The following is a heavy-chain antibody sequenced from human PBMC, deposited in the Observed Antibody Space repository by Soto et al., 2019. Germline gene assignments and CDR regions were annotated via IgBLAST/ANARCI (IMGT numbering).Heavy chain of an antibody. CDR1: GASFSGYY. J-gene: IGHJ6*02. Sequence: SETLSLTCAVYGASFSGYYWSWIRQPPGKGLEWIGEVNHSGSTNYNPSLKSRVTISGDTSKHQFSLQLSSVTAGGTAVYYRERGRVVATIVYYYYGMDVWGQGTTVTVP. D-gene: IGHD5-12*01. V-gene: IGHV4-34*01. CDR3: ERGRVVATIVYYYYGMDV. CDR2: VNHSGST.